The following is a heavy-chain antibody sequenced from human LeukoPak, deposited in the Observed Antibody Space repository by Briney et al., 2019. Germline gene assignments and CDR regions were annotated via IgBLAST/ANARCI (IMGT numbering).Heavy chain of an antibody. CDR3: ATLHVPAATFFDP. D-gene: IGHD2-2*01. CDR2: ISSSSSYI. J-gene: IGHJ5*02. CDR1: GFTFSSYS. V-gene: IGHV3-21*01. Sequence: PGGSLRLSCAASGFTFSSYSMNWVRQAPGKGLEWVSSISSSSSYIYYADSVKGRFTISRDNAKNSLYLQMNSLRAEDTAVYYCATLHVPAATFFDPWGQGTLVTVSS.